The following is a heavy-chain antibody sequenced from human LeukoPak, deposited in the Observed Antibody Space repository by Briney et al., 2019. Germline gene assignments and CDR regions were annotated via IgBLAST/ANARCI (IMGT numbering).Heavy chain of an antibody. CDR3: ARGPRRGIAAPFQTFDP. CDR2: LKQDGSEK. V-gene: IGHV3-7*01. J-gene: IGHJ5*02. Sequence: GGSLRLSCAASGFTFSSYWMSWVRAAPGKGLEWVANLKQDGSEKYYVDSVKGRFTISRDNAKNSLYLQMNSLRAEDTAVYYCARGPRRGIAAPFQTFDPWGLGTLVTVSS. CDR1: GFTFSSYW. D-gene: IGHD6-13*01.